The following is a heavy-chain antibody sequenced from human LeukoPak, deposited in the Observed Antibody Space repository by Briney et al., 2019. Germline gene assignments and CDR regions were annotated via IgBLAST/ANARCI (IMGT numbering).Heavy chain of an antibody. Sequence: GGSLRLSCAVSQFIFSTYTMTWVRQAPGKGLEWVSSISRGGGSTYYADSVKGRFIISRDSAENKVYLQMTSLRAEDTAVYYCAKDLYALDVWGQGTTVSVSS. V-gene: IGHV3-23*01. CDR3: AKDLYALDV. CDR1: QFIFSTYT. CDR2: ISRGGGST. J-gene: IGHJ6*02.